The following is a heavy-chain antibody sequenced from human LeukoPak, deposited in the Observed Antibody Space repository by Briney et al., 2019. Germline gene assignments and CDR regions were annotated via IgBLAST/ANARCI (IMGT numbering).Heavy chain of an antibody. CDR2: TYHTGST. J-gene: IGHJ4*02. D-gene: IGHD3-22*01. Sequence: PSETLSLTCAVSDYSIRSGYYWGWFRQPPGKGLEWIATTYHTGSTYYNPSLKSRVTISVDKSKNHFSLKVTSVTAADTAVYYCARYACSSGYYYLDYWGQGTLVTVSS. V-gene: IGHV4-38-2*01. CDR1: DYSIRSGYY. CDR3: ARYACSSGYYYLDY.